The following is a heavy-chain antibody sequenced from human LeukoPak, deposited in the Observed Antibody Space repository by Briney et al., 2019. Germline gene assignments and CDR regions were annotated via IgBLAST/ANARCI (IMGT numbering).Heavy chain of an antibody. D-gene: IGHD3-3*01. CDR3: ARRPMTYDFWSGYYAGAFDY. CDR1: GGSISSSSYY. J-gene: IGHJ4*02. Sequence: SETLSLTCTVSGGSISSSSYYWGWIRQPPGKGLEWIGSIYYSGSTYYNPSLKSRVTISVDTSKNQFSLKLSSVTAADTAVYYCARRPMTYDFWSGYYAGAFDYWGQGTLVTVSS. V-gene: IGHV4-39*01. CDR2: IYYSGST.